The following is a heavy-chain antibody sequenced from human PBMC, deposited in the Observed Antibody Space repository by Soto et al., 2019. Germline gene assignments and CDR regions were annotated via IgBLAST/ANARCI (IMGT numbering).Heavy chain of an antibody. D-gene: IGHD4-17*01. Sequence: VASLKISCKGSGYRFTSYWISWVRQMPGKGLEWMGRIDPSDSYTNYSPSFQGHVTISADKSISTAYLQWSSLKASDTAMYYCVSLDYGGNPLIPASLSDYYGMDVWGKGTTVTLSS. CDR2: IDPSDSYT. V-gene: IGHV5-10-1*01. CDR3: VSLDYGGNPLIPASLSDYYGMDV. J-gene: IGHJ6*04. CDR1: GYRFTSYW.